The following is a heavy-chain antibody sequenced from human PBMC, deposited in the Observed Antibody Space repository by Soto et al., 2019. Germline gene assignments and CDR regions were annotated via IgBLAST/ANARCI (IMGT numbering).Heavy chain of an antibody. D-gene: IGHD6-6*01. J-gene: IGHJ4*02. CDR2: MNPNRGNT. CDR1: GYTFTSYD. CDR3: ARVKGGQLVHY. V-gene: IGHV1-8*01. Sequence: ASVQVSCKASGYTFTSYDINCVRQATGQGLEWMGWMNPNRGNTGYAQKFQGRVTMTRNTSISTAYMELISLRSEDTAVYYCARVKGGQLVHYWGQGTLVTVSS.